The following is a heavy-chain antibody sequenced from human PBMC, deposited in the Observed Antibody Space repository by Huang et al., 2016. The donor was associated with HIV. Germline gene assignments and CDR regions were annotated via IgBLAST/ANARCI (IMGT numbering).Heavy chain of an antibody. CDR3: ARGDSGWSYDAFNI. D-gene: IGHD6-19*01. CDR1: GYSLTSYD. J-gene: IGHJ3*02. CDR2: INGNNGNT. Sequence: QVQLAQSGAELKKPGASVRVSCKASGYSLTSYDINWVRLAPGQGPEWMGWINGNNGNTEYAPNFQGRVTMTTDTSTNTAYMELRSLRSDDTAVYYCARGDSGWSYDAFNIWGQGTMVTVSS. V-gene: IGHV1-18*01.